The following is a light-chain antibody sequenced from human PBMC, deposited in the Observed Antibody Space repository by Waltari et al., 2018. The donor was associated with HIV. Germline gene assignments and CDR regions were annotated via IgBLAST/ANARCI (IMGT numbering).Light chain of an antibody. CDR3: QQFYSSWT. CDR1: QSVFSTSNGRNY. J-gene: IGKJ1*01. Sequence: VMTQSPGSLAVSLGDRATINCKSSQSVFSTSNGRNYLAWYQQKAGQPPRLLISWASTRESGVPDRFSGSGYGADFTLTISSLQAEDVAVYFCQQFYSSWTFGQGTKVEMK. CDR2: WAS. V-gene: IGKV4-1*01.